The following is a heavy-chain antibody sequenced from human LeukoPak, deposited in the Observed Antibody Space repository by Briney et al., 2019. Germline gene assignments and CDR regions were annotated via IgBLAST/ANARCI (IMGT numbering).Heavy chain of an antibody. CDR1: GGSFSGYY. CDR2: INHSGST. D-gene: IGHD5-24*01. Sequence: PSETLSLTCAVYGGSFSGYYWSWIRQPPGKGLEWLGEINHSGSTNYNTSLKSRVTISVDTPKNQFSLKLSSVTAADTAVYYCARGGARRDGYNLGYWGQGTLVTVSS. CDR3: ARGGARRDGYNLGY. J-gene: IGHJ4*02. V-gene: IGHV4-34*01.